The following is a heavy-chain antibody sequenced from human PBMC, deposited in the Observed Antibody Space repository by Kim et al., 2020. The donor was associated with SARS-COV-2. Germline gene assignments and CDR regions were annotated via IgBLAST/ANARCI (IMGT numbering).Heavy chain of an antibody. V-gene: IGHV3-30*18. Sequence: GGSLRLSCAASGFTFSSYGMHWVRQDPGKGLEWVAVISYDGSNKYYADSVKGRFTISRDNSKNTLYLQMNSLRAEDTAVYYCAKVLPRGYSYGRYYYYYGMDVWGQGTTVTVSS. CDR2: ISYDGSNK. CDR3: AKVLPRGYSYGRYYYYYGMDV. J-gene: IGHJ6*02. D-gene: IGHD5-18*01. CDR1: GFTFSSYG.